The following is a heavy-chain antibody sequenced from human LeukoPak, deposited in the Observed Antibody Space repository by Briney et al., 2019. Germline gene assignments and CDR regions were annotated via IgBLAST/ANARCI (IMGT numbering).Heavy chain of an antibody. CDR3: ARGYGSGSYYPYYFDY. CDR1: GYTFTSYD. J-gene: IGHJ4*02. D-gene: IGHD3-10*01. V-gene: IGHV1-8*01. CDR2: MNPNSGNT. Sequence: ASVKVSCKASGYTFTSYDINWVRQATGQGLEWMGWMNPNSGNTGYAQNFQGRVTMTRNTSTSTAYMELSSLRSEDTAVYYCARGYGSGSYYPYYFDYWGQGTLVTVSS.